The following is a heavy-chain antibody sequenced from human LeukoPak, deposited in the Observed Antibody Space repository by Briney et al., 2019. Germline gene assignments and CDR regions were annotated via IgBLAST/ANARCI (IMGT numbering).Heavy chain of an antibody. D-gene: IGHD2-15*01. Sequence: SETLSLTCIVCGGSIRSSDYYWGWIRQPPGKGLEWIGSIYYGGSTYYNPSLKSRVTISVDTSMNQFSLKLSFVTTADTAVYYCGRALAYCSGGSCTRGYNWFDPWGQGTLVTVPS. V-gene: IGHV4-39*01. CDR1: GGSIRSSDYY. J-gene: IGHJ5*02. CDR2: IYYGGST. CDR3: GRALAYCSGGSCTRGYNWFDP.